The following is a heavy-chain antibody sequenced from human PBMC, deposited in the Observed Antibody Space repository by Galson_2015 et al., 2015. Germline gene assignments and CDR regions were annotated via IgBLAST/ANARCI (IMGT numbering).Heavy chain of an antibody. CDR2: IIPIFGTA. V-gene: IGHV1-69*13. Sequence: SVKVSCKASGGTFSSYAISWVRQAPGQGLEWMGGIIPIFGTANYAQKFQGRVTITADESTSTAYMELSSLRSEDTAVYYCARDYDILTGYRYWGQGTLVTVSS. D-gene: IGHD3-9*01. CDR3: ARDYDILTGYRY. CDR1: GGTFSSYA. J-gene: IGHJ4*02.